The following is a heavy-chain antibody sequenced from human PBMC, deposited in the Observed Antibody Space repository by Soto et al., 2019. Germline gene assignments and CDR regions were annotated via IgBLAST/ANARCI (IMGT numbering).Heavy chain of an antibody. J-gene: IGHJ6*02. Sequence: SETLSLTCAVSGGSISSSNWWSWVRQPPGKGLEWIGEIYHSGSTNYNQSLKSRVTISVDKSKNQFSLKLSSVTAADTAVYYCASAVPAAMGVGYYYYYGMDVWGQGTTVTVSS. CDR2: IYHSGST. V-gene: IGHV4-4*02. CDR1: GGSISSSNW. D-gene: IGHD2-2*01. CDR3: ASAVPAAMGVGYYYYYGMDV.